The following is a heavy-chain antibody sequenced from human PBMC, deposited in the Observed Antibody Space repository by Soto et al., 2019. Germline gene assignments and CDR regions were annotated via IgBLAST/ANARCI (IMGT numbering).Heavy chain of an antibody. CDR1: GDSISSYF. D-gene: IGHD4-4*01. Sequence: PSETLSLTCTVSGDSISSYFWTWVRQPPGKGLEWIGYNYFTGSSSYNPSLNSRVTISVDTSKNQFSLRLNSVTAADTAVYYCASEWGLTTIRYRGRYTYYMDVWGKGTTVTFSS. V-gene: IGHV4-59*12. J-gene: IGHJ6*03. CDR2: NYFTGSS. CDR3: ASEWGLTTIRYRGRYTYYMDV.